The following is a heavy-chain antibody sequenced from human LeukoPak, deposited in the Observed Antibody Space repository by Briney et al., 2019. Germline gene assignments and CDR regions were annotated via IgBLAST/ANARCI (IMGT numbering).Heavy chain of an antibody. CDR2: IIPILGIA. Sequence: ASVKVSCKASGGTFSSYAISWVRQAPGQGLEWRGRIIPILGIANYAQKFQGRVTITADKSTSTAYMELSSLRSEDTAVYYCASGLGERNVWGQGTTVTVSS. V-gene: IGHV1-69*04. J-gene: IGHJ6*02. D-gene: IGHD4-17*01. CDR1: GGTFSSYA. CDR3: ASGLGERNV.